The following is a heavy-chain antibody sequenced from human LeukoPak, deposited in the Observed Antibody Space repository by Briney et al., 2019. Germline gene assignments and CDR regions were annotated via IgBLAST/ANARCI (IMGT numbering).Heavy chain of an antibody. J-gene: IGHJ3*02. CDR2: ISYDGSNK. D-gene: IGHD6-13*01. Sequence: PGGSLRLSCAASGFTFSSYGMHWVRQAPGKGLEWVAVISYDGSNKYYADSVKGRFTISRDNSKNTLYLQMNGLRAEDTAVYYCAKLAAAGPSLAFDIWGQGTMVTVSS. V-gene: IGHV3-30*18. CDR3: AKLAAAGPSLAFDI. CDR1: GFTFSSYG.